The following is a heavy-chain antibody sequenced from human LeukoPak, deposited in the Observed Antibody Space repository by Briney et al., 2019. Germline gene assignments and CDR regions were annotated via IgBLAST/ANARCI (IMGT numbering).Heavy chain of an antibody. D-gene: IGHD5-18*01. Sequence: PSETLSLTCTVSGGSISRSSYYWSWIRQPPGKGLEWIGYIYYSGSTNYNPSLKSRVTISVDTSKNQFSLKLSSVTAADTAVYYCARGSADTAMVTIDYWGQGTLVTVSS. J-gene: IGHJ4*02. CDR3: ARGSADTAMVTIDY. CDR2: IYYSGST. V-gene: IGHV4-61*01. CDR1: GGSISRSSYY.